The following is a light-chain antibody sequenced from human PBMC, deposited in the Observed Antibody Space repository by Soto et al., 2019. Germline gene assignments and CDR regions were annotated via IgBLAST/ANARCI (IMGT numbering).Light chain of an antibody. CDR1: SSNLGNNY. Sequence: QSVLIQPPSVSGTPGQQISISCSGNSSNLGNNYVYWYQHVPGTAPKLLIYSNNQRPSGVPDRFSASKSGSSASLAISGLRSEDEADYYCALWDDSLNMVFGGGTKVTVL. CDR2: SNN. V-gene: IGLV1-47*02. J-gene: IGLJ2*01. CDR3: ALWDDSLNMV.